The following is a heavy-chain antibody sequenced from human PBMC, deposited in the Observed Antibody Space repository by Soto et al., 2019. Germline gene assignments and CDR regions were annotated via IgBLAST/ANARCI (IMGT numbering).Heavy chain of an antibody. CDR1: GGSISSSSYN. CDR3: ARHWYDYVWGSYPTTQGFGY. Sequence: NPSETLSLTCTVSGGSISSSSYNGGWIRQPPGKGLEWIGSIYYSGSTYYNPSLKSRVTISVDTSKNQFSLKLSSVTAADTAVYNCARHWYDYVWGSYPTTQGFGYWGQGTLVTVSS. V-gene: IGHV4-39*01. J-gene: IGHJ4*02. D-gene: IGHD3-16*02. CDR2: IYYSGST.